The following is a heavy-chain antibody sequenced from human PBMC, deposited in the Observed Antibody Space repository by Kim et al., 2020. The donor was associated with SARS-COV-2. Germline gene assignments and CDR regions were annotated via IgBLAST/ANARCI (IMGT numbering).Heavy chain of an antibody. CDR2: IIPIFGTA. CDR1: GGTFSSYA. J-gene: IGHJ3*02. CDR3: ARDISPDGDYEGDAFDI. D-gene: IGHD4-17*01. V-gene: IGHV1-69*13. Sequence: SVKVSCKASGGTFSSYAISWVRQAPGQGLEWMGGIIPIFGTANYAQKFQGRVTITADESTSTAYMELSSLRSEDTAVYYCARDISPDGDYEGDAFDIWGQGTMVTVSS.